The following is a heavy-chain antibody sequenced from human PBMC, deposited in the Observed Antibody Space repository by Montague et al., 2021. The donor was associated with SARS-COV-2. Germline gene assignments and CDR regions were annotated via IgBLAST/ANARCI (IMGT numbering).Heavy chain of an antibody. CDR3: ARGASDWLLWGYGMDV. V-gene: IGHV3-48*03. D-gene: IGHD3/OR15-3a*01. J-gene: IGHJ6*02. CDR2: ISSSGSTI. CDR1: GFTFSSYE. Sequence: SLRVSCAASGFTFSSYEMNWVRQAPGKGLEWVSYISSSGSTIYYSDSVKGRFTISRDNAKNSLYLQMNSLRVEDTAVYYCARGASDWLLWGYGMDVWGQGTTVTVSS.